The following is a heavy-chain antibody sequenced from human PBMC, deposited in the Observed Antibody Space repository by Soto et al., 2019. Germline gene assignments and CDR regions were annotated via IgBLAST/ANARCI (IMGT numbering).Heavy chain of an antibody. CDR2: ISSSSSYI. Sequence: GGSLRLSCASSGFTFSSYSMNWVRQAPGKGLEWVSSISSSSSYIYYADSVKGRFTISRDNAKNSLYLQMNSLRAEDTAVYYCARERLWAFDIWGQGTMVTVSS. V-gene: IGHV3-21*01. J-gene: IGHJ3*02. CDR3: ARERLWAFDI. CDR1: GFTFSSYS.